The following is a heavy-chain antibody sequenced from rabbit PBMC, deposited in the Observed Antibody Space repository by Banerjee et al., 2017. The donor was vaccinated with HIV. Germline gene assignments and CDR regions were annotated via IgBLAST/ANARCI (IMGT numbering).Heavy chain of an antibody. D-gene: IGHD8-1*01. V-gene: IGHV1S45*01. CDR1: GFSFSNKYV. CDR2: IYTNSGNT. J-gene: IGHJ5*01. CDR3: ARAGNSYPDWLDL. Sequence: QEQLEESGGDLVKPEGSLTLTCTASGFSFSNKYVMCWVRQAPGKGLEWIACIYTNSGNTWYASWAKGRFTISKTSSTTVTLQMTSLTAADTATYFCARAGNSYPDWLDLWGPGTLVTVS.